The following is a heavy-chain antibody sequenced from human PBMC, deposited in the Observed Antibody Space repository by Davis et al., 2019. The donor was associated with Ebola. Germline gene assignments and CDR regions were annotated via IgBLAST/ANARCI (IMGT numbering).Heavy chain of an antibody. J-gene: IGHJ4*02. D-gene: IGHD3-10*01. CDR2: ISGSGGST. Sequence: GESLKISCAASGFTFSRYAMSWVRQAPGKGLEWVSAISGSGGSTYYADSVKGRFTISRDNSKNTLYLQMNSLRAEDTAVYYCARSLWPLGDYWGQGTLVTVSS. V-gene: IGHV3-23*01. CDR3: ARSLWPLGDY. CDR1: GFTFSRYA.